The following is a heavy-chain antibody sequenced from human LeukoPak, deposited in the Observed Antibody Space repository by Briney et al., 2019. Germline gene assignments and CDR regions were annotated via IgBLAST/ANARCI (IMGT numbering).Heavy chain of an antibody. Sequence: ASVKVSCKTSGYTFTSYYMHWMRQAPGQGFEWVGMINPHGGGTSSAQKFQGRVTITRDTSASTAYMELSSLRSEDTAVYYCARDGDGMAVYWGQGTLVTVSS. CDR3: ARDGDGMAVY. J-gene: IGHJ4*02. V-gene: IGHV1-46*01. CDR1: GYTFTSYY. D-gene: IGHD5-24*01. CDR2: INPHGGGT.